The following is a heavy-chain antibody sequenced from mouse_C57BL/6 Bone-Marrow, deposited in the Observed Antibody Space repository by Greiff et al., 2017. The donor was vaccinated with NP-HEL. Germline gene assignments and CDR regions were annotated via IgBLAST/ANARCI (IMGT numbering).Heavy chain of an antibody. J-gene: IGHJ2*01. CDR3: GGRSDGSSYGGGFDG. Sequence: QVQLQQPGAELVKPGASVKMSCKASGYTFTSYWITWVKQRPGQGPEWIGDIYPGSGSTNYNEKFKSKATLTVDTSSSTAYMQLSSLTSEDSAVYYCGGRSDGSSYGGGFDGGGKGTTLTASS. CDR1: GYTFTSYW. D-gene: IGHD1-1*01. CDR2: IYPGSGST. V-gene: IGHV1-55*01.